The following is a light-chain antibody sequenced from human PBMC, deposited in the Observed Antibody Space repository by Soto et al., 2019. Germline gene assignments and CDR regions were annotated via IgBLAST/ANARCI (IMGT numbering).Light chain of an antibody. CDR3: QQYNSYSPLT. V-gene: IGKV1-5*01. CDR1: QTISTL. CDR2: DAS. Sequence: DIQVTQSPPTLSASVGDRVTITCRASQTISTLMAWYQQKPGKAPKLLIYDASSLESGVPSRFSGSGSGTEFTLTISSLQPDDFATYYCQQYNSYSPLTFGGGTKVDIK. J-gene: IGKJ4*01.